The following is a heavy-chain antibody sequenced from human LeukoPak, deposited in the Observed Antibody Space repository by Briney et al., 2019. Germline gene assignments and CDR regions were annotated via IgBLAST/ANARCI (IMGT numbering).Heavy chain of an antibody. Sequence: ASVKVSCKASGYTFTNYFVHWVRQAPGQGLEWMGIINPSGGSTRYTQKFQGRVTMTRDTSTSTVYMELSSLRSEDTAVYYCARDGGAYCSGDCYIDPWGQGTLVTVSS. D-gene: IGHD2-21*02. V-gene: IGHV1-46*01. J-gene: IGHJ5*02. CDR1: GYTFTNYF. CDR2: INPSGGST. CDR3: ARDGGAYCSGDCYIDP.